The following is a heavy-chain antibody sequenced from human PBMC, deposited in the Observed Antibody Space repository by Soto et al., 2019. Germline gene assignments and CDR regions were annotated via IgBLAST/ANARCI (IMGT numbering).Heavy chain of an antibody. CDR2: IDPSDSDT. CDR3: ARNMVRGLIGVASFDP. D-gene: IGHD3-10*01. J-gene: IGHJ5*02. CDR1: GYSFTSYW. Sequence: PGESLKISCKGSGYSFTSYWISWVRQVPGKGLEWMGRIDPSDSDTNYSPSLQGHVTISVDKSISTAYLQCSSLKASDTAMYYCARNMVRGLIGVASFDPWGQGTPVTVSS. V-gene: IGHV5-10-1*01.